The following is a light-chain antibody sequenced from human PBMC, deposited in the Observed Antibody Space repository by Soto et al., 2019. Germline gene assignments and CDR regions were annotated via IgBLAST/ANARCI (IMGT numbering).Light chain of an antibody. CDR2: DAS. V-gene: IGKV3-11*01. J-gene: IGKJ4*01. CDR1: QSVSSY. Sequence: EIVLTQSPATLSLSPGERATLSCRASQSVSSYLAWYQQKPGQAPRLLIYDASNRATGIPARFSGSGSGTDFTLTISSLEPEDFALYYCQQRSNSPLTFGGGTKVEFK. CDR3: QQRSNSPLT.